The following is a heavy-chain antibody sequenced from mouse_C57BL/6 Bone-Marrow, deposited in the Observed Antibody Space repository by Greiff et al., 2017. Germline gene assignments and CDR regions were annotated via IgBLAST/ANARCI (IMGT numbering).Heavy chain of an antibody. CDR2: INPYNGGT. V-gene: IGHV1-19*01. CDR3: LLGFAY. J-gene: IGHJ3*01. D-gene: IGHD1-1*01. Sequence: EVKLQQSGPVLVKPGASVTMSCKASGYTFTDYYMNWVQQSHGKSLEWIGVINPYNGGTSYNQKFKGKATLTVDKSSSTAYMELNSLTSEDTAVYYLLLGFAYWGQGTLVTVSS. CDR1: GYTFTDYY.